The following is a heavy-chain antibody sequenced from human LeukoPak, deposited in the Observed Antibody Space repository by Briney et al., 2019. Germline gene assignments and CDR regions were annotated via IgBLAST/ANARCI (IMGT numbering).Heavy chain of an antibody. CDR1: GYTFTSYA. J-gene: IGHJ4*02. D-gene: IGHD5-12*01. Sequence: ASVKVSCKASGYTFTSYAMHWVRQAPGQRLEWMGWINAGNGNTKYSQKFQGRVTITRDTSASTAYMELSSLRSEDTAVYYCAREGRGPYYFDYWGQGTLVTVSS. CDR3: AREGRGPYYFDY. CDR2: INAGNGNT. V-gene: IGHV1-3*01.